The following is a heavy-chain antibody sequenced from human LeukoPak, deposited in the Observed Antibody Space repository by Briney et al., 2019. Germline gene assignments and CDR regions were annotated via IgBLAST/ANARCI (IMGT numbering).Heavy chain of an antibody. J-gene: IGHJ4*02. CDR3: AKWPEGAMNYFDY. D-gene: IGHD3-16*01. CDR2: ISGSGGST. V-gene: IGHV3-23*01. Sequence: PGGSLRLSCAASGFTFSSYAMSWVRQAPGKGLEWVSAISGSGGSTYYADSVKGRFTISRDNSKNTVYLQMNALRAEDTALYYCAKWPEGAMNYFDYWGQGILVTVSS. CDR1: GFTFSSYA.